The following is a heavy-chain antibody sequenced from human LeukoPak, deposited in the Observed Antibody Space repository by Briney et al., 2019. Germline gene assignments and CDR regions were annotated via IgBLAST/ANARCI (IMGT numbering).Heavy chain of an antibody. Sequence: GRSLRLSCAASGFTFDDYAMHWVRQAPGKGLEWVSGISWNSGSIGYADSVKGRFTISRDNAKNSLYLQMNSLRAEDTALYYCARRLGEAAAGYYYYGMDVWGQGTTVTVSS. J-gene: IGHJ6*02. CDR2: ISWNSGSI. CDR3: ARRLGEAAAGYYYYGMDV. V-gene: IGHV3-9*01. D-gene: IGHD6-13*01. CDR1: GFTFDDYA.